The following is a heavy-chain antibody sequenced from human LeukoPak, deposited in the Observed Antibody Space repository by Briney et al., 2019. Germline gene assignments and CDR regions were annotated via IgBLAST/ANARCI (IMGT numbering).Heavy chain of an antibody. CDR3: ARGQGA. CDR2: ISNSGSTM. Sequence: GGSLRLSCAVSGFTFNSYSMNWVRQAPGKGLEWVSYISNSGSTMYYADSVKGRFTISRDNAKNSLYLQMNSLRPEDTAIYYCARGQGAWGQGTPVTVSS. V-gene: IGHV3-48*04. J-gene: IGHJ5*02. CDR1: GFTFNSYS.